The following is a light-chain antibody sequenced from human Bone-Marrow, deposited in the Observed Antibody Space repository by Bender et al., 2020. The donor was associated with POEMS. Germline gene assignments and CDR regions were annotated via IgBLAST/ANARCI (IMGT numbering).Light chain of an antibody. CDR1: SSDVGFYNL. Sequence: QSALTQPASVSGSPGQSITISCTGTSSDVGFYNLVSWYQQYPGKGPKLIIYETTKRPSTVSTRFAGSKSGHTASLTISGLQAEDEADYYCSSYTSRSNYVFGTGTKVTVL. CDR3: SSYTSRSNYV. V-gene: IGLV2-14*02. J-gene: IGLJ1*01. CDR2: ETT.